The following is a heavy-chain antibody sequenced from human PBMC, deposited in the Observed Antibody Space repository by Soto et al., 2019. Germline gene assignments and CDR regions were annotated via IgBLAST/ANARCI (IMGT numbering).Heavy chain of an antibody. Sequence: GSGPTLVNPTQTLTLTCTFSGFSLSTSGMCVSWIRQPPGKALEWLALIDWDDDKYYSTSLKTRLTISKDTSKKQVVLTMTNMDPVDTATYYCARLLYNWNDPPYGMDVWGQGTTVTVSS. CDR3: ARLLYNWNDPPYGMDV. J-gene: IGHJ6*02. D-gene: IGHD1-1*01. CDR2: IDWDDDK. CDR1: GFSLSTSGMC. V-gene: IGHV2-70*01.